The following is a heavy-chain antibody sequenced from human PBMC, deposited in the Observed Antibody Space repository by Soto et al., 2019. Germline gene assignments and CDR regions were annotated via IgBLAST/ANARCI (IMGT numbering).Heavy chain of an antibody. CDR3: AKDLAIVVVSNAFDI. Sequence: ESGGGVVQPGRSLRLSCAASGFTFSSYGMHWVRQAPGKGLEWVAVISYDGSNKYYADSVKGRFTISRDNSKNTLYLQMNSLRAEDTAVYYCAKDLAIVVVSNAFDIWGQGTMVTVSS. CDR2: ISYDGSNK. V-gene: IGHV3-30*18. J-gene: IGHJ3*02. D-gene: IGHD3-22*01. CDR1: GFTFSSYG.